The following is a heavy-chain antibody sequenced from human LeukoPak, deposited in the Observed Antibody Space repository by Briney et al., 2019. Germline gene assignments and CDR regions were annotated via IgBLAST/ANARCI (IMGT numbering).Heavy chain of an antibody. CDR1: GFTFSSYA. D-gene: IGHD3-3*01. CDR2: ISGSGGST. J-gene: IGHJ4*02. CDR3: AKDLQPLEWLSPYFDY. Sequence: PGGSLRLSCAASGFTFSSYAMSWVRQAPGKGLEWVSGISGSGGSTYYADSVKGRFTISRDNSTNTLYLQMNSLRAEDTAVYYCAKDLQPLEWLSPYFDYWGQGTLVTVSS. V-gene: IGHV3-23*01.